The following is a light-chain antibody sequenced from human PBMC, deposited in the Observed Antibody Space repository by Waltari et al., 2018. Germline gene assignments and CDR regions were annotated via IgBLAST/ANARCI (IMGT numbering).Light chain of an antibody. Sequence: LVLTQSPSASASLGASVKLTCTLSSGYSRNVLAWLQQQPGKGPRYLMKVNSDGSHRKGDDIPDRFSASNSGTECYLTISSLQSEDEADYYCQTGGHGTWVFGGGTKLTVL. CDR1: SGYSRNV. CDR3: QTGGHGTWV. CDR2: VNSDGSH. J-gene: IGLJ3*02. V-gene: IGLV4-69*01.